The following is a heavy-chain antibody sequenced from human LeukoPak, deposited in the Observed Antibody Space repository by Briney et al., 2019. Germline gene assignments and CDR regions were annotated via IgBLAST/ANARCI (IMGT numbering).Heavy chain of an antibody. CDR3: ARGTCSSGWYDDY. J-gene: IGHJ4*02. CDR1: GGSFSGYY. Sequence: PSETLSLTCAVYGGSFSGYYWSWIRRPPGKGLEWIGEINHSGSTNYNPSLKSRVTISVDTSKNQFSLKLSSVTAADTAVYYCARGTCSSGWYDDYWGQGTLVTVSS. V-gene: IGHV4-34*01. D-gene: IGHD6-19*01. CDR2: INHSGST.